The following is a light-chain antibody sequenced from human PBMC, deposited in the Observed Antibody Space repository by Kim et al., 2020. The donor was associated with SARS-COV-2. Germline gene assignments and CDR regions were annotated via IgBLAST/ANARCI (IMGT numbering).Light chain of an antibody. V-gene: IGKV1-5*01. CDR1: QSISNW. J-gene: IGKJ1*01. CDR3: QQYRNLWT. CDR2: DAS. Sequence: AAVGDRGTITCRAGQSISNWLAWYQQKPGKAPKLLINDASSLESGVPSRFSGSGTGTEFTLTSSSLQPDDFATYYCQQYRNLWTFGQGTKVDMK.